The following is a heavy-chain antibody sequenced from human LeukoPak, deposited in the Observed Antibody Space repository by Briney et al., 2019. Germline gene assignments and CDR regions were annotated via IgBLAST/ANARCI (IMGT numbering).Heavy chain of an antibody. CDR1: GFTFSSYS. Sequence: GGSLRLSCAASGFTFSSYSMNWVRQAPGKGLEWVSYISSSSSTIYYADSVKGRFTISRDNAKNSLYLQMNSLRAEDTAVYYCARDLRIIAVAGTRDDYWGKGTTVTVSS. J-gene: IGHJ6*04. D-gene: IGHD6-19*01. CDR3: ARDLRIIAVAGTRDDY. V-gene: IGHV3-48*04. CDR2: ISSSSSTI.